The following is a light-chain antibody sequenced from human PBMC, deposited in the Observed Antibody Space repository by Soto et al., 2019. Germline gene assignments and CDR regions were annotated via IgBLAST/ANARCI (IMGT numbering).Light chain of an antibody. CDR3: MQATHWPYP. V-gene: IGKV2-30*01. J-gene: IGKJ2*01. CDR1: QSLGFSDGSTF. CDR2: RVS. Sequence: DVVMTQSPLSLPVTLGQPASISCKSSQSLGFSDGSTFLHWFQQRPGQSPRRLIYRVSNRDSGVPDRFSGSGSGTDFTLRISRVEAEDGGIYYCMQATHWPYPLGQGTKLEIK.